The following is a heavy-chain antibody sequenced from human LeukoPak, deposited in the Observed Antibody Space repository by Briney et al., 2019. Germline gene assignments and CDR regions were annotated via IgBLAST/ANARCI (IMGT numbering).Heavy chain of an antibody. CDR1: GFTFSSYG. CDR3: ARGEPPYAFDI. Sequence: GRSLRLSCAASGFTFSSYGMHWVRQAPGKGLEWVAIIWYDGSNKYYVDSVKGRFTISIDNSKNTLYLQMDSLRAEDTAVYYCARGEPPYAFDIWGQGTMVTVSS. CDR2: IWYDGSNK. J-gene: IGHJ3*02. V-gene: IGHV3-33*01. D-gene: IGHD1-26*01.